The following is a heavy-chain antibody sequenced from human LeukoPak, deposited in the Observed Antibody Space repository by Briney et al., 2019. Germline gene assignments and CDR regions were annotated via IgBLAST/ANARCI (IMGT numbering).Heavy chain of an antibody. CDR1: GGSFSGYY. CDR3: AREGPECELPYFDY. V-gene: IGHV4-34*01. J-gene: IGHJ4*02. Sequence: SETLSLTCAVYGGSFSGYYWSWIRQPPGKGLEWIGEINHSGSTNYNPSLKSRVTISVDTSKNQFSLKLSSVTAADTAVYYCAREGPECELPYFDYWGQGTLVTVSS. D-gene: IGHD1-26*01. CDR2: INHSGST.